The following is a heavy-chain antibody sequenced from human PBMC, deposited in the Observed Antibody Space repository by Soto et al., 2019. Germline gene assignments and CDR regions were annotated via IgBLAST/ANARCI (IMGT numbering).Heavy chain of an antibody. V-gene: IGHV3-23*01. CDR1: GFTFSNYA. Sequence: EVPLLESGGGLVQPGGSLRLSCAASGFTFSNYAMSWVRQAPGKGLEWVSSISDSGVSTYYADSVKGRVTISRDNSKNTLYLQVNSRRVEGTAVYYCAKEYVGGYYYSGLWGQGTLVTVSS. J-gene: IGHJ4*02. CDR3: AKEYVGGYYYSGL. CDR2: ISDSGVST. D-gene: IGHD1-26*01.